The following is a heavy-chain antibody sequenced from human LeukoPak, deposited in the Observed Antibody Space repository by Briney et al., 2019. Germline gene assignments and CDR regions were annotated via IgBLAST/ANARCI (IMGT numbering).Heavy chain of an antibody. CDR3: ASPMWDTAIHDY. Sequence: PGGSLRLSCAASGFTFSSHWMRWVRQAPGKGLVWVSRINSDGSITSYADSVKGRFTISRDNAKDTLYLQMNSLRAEDAAVYYCASPMWDTAIHDYWGQGTLVTVSS. CDR1: GFTFSSHW. V-gene: IGHV3-74*01. J-gene: IGHJ4*02. CDR2: INSDGSIT. D-gene: IGHD5-18*01.